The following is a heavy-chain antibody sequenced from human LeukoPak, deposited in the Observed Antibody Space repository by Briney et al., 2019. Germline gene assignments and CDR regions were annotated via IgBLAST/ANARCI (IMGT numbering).Heavy chain of an antibody. J-gene: IGHJ4*02. D-gene: IGHD3-16*02. CDR1: GFTFSSYS. CDR2: ISSSSSTI. V-gene: IGHV3-48*04. Sequence: GGSLRLSCAASGFTFSSYSMNWVRQAPGKGLEWVSYISSSSSTIYYADSVKGRFTISRDNAKNSLYLQMNSLRAEDTAVYYCARDDYVWGSYRRFDYWGQGTLVTVSS. CDR3: ARDDYVWGSYRRFDY.